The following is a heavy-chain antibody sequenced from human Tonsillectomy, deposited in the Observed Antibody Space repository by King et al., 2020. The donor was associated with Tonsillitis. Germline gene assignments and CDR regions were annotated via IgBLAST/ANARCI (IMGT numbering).Heavy chain of an antibody. D-gene: IGHD4-17*01. Sequence: VQLVESGGGVVQPGRSLRLSCAASGFTFSSHGMHWVRQAPGKGLEWVAVISYDGSNKYYADSVKGRFTISRDNSKNTLYLQMNSLRAEDTAVYYCAKYNPDYGLDPWGQGTLVTVSS. CDR2: ISYDGSNK. J-gene: IGHJ5*02. CDR3: AKYNPDYGLDP. V-gene: IGHV3-30*18. CDR1: GFTFSSHG.